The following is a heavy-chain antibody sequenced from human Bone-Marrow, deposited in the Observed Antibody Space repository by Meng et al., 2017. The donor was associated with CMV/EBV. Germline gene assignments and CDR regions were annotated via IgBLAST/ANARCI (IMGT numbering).Heavy chain of an antibody. V-gene: IGHV4-38-2*02. CDR2: IYHSGST. D-gene: IGHD3-3*01. CDR3: ARAPVLRYFDY. Sequence: GSLRLSCTVSGYSISSGYYWGWIRQPPGKGLEWIGSIYHSGSTYYNPSLKSRVTISVDTSKNQFSLKLSSVTAADTAVYYCARAPVLRYFDYWGQGTLVTVS. J-gene: IGHJ4*02. CDR1: GYSISSGYY.